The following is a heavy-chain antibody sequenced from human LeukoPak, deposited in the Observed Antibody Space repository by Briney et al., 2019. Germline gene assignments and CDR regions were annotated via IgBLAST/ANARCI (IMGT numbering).Heavy chain of an antibody. CDR1: GGSIRSGGYY. D-gene: IGHD5-18*01. Sequence: SQTLSLTCTVSGGSIRSGGYYWSWIRQHPGKGLEWIGYIYYSGSTYYNPSLKSRVTISVDTSKNQFSLKLSSVTAADTAVYYCARGDTATTNFDYWGQGTLVTVSS. CDR2: IYYSGST. V-gene: IGHV4-31*03. J-gene: IGHJ4*02. CDR3: ARGDTATTNFDY.